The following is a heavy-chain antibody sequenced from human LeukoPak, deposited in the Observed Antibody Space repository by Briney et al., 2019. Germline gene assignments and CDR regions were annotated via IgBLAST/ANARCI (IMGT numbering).Heavy chain of an antibody. CDR1: GFTFSDYY. CDR3: VSLVGATPS. J-gene: IGHJ4*02. V-gene: IGHV3-11*06. D-gene: IGHD1-26*01. CDR2: ISSTSIYT. Sequence: GSLRLSCAASGFTFSDYYMSWIRQAPGKGLEWVSDISSTSIYTNYADSVKGRFTISRDNAKNSLYLQMHSLRAEDTAIYYCVSLVGATPSWGQGTLVTVSS.